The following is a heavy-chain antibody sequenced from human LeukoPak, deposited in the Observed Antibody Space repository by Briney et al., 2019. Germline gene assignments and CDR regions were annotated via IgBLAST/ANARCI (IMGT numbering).Heavy chain of an antibody. Sequence: SVTLSLTCTVSGGSISSGSYYWSWIRQPAGKGLEWIGRIYTSGSTNYNPSLKSRVTISVDTSKNQFSLKLSSVTAADTAVYYCARDNSPLGYSYGFNYYYYMDVWGKGTTVTVSS. D-gene: IGHD5-18*01. CDR2: IYTSGST. CDR3: ARDNSPLGYSYGFNYYYYMDV. CDR1: GGSISSGSYY. V-gene: IGHV4-61*02. J-gene: IGHJ6*03.